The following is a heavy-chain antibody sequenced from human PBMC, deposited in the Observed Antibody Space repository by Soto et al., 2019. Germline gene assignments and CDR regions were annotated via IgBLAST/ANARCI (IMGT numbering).Heavy chain of an antibody. CDR2: ISYDGSNK. V-gene: IGHV3-30-3*01. CDR1: GFTFSSYA. D-gene: IGHD3-16*02. J-gene: IGHJ4*02. CDR3: ASSMITFGGVIGPDDY. Sequence: GGSLRLSCAASGFTFSSYAMHWVRQAPGKGLEWVAVISYDGSNKYYADSVKGRFTISRDNSRNTLYLQMNSLRAEDTAVYYCASSMITFGGVIGPDDYWGQGTLVTVSS.